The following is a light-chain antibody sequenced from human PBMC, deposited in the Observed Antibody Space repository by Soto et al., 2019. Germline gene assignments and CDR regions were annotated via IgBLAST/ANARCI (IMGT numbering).Light chain of an antibody. Sequence: EIVLTQSPATLSLSPGERATLSCRASQSVSSYLAWYQQKPGQAPRLLIYDASNRATGIPARFSGSGSGTDFTLTISSLEAEDFGVYYGQQRSKWGGGTFGGGTKVEIK. J-gene: IGKJ4*01. CDR3: QQRSKWGGGT. V-gene: IGKV3-11*01. CDR2: DAS. CDR1: QSVSSY.